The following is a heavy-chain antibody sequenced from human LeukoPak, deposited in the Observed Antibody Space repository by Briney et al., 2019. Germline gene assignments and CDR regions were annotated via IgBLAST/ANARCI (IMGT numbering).Heavy chain of an antibody. Sequence: SETLSLTCTVSGGSISSYYWSWIRQPPGKGLEWIGYIYYSGSTNYNPSLKSRVTISVDTSKNQFSLKLSSMTAADTAVYYCARQYSYGYYFDYWGQGTLVTVSS. J-gene: IGHJ4*02. D-gene: IGHD5-18*01. CDR2: IYYSGST. V-gene: IGHV4-59*01. CDR3: ARQYSYGYYFDY. CDR1: GGSISSYY.